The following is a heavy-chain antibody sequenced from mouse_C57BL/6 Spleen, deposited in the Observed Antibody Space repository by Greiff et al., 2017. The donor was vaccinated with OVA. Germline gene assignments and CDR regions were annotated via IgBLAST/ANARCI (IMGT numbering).Heavy chain of an antibody. CDR2: IHPNSGST. CDR1: GYTFTSYW. V-gene: IGHV1-64*01. CDR3: ARDVTTGEAWFAY. Sequence: QVQLQQPGAELVKPGASVKLSCKASGYTFTSYWMHWVKQRPGQGLEWIGMIHPNSGSTNYNEKFKSKATLTVDKSSSTAYMQLSSLTSEDSAVYYCARDVTTGEAWFAYWGQGTLVNVSA. D-gene: IGHD1-1*01. J-gene: IGHJ3*01.